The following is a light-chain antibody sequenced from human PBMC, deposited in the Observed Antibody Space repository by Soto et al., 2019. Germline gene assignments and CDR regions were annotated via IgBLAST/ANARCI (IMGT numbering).Light chain of an antibody. V-gene: IGKV1-5*03. CDR3: QQYYTMYT. Sequence: DIQMTQSPSTLSASVGDRVTITCRASQSIDNWLAWYQQKPGKAPKLLIYKTSSLGSGVPSRFSGSASGTEFTLTISRLQPDDFATYYCQQYYTMYTFGRGTKLEIK. CDR2: KTS. J-gene: IGKJ2*01. CDR1: QSIDNW.